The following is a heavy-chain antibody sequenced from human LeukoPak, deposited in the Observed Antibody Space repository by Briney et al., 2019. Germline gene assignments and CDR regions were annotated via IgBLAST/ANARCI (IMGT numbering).Heavy chain of an antibody. CDR3: ARQHIVVVTTSPYYYYNYMDV. CDR1: VGTFSSYA. D-gene: IGHD2-21*02. V-gene: IGHV1-69*06. CDR2: IIPIFGTA. J-gene: IGHJ6*03. Sequence: SVNVSCKASVGTFSSYAISWVRPAPGQGLAWMGGIIPIFGTANYAQKFQGRVTITADKSATTAYMVLTSLTSEDTAVYYCARQHIVVVTTSPYYYYNYMDVWGEGTSVTVSS.